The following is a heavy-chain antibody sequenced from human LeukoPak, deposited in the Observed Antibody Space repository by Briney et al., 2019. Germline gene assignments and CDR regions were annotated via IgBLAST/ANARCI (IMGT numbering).Heavy chain of an antibody. CDR1: GFTFSSYW. D-gene: IGHD1-26*01. CDR2: IKQDGSEK. J-gene: IGHJ3*02. Sequence: GGSLRLSCAASGFTFSSYWMSWVRQAPGKGLDWVANIKQDGSEKYYVDSVKGRFTISRDNAKNSLYLQMNSLRAEDTAVYYCASDVRGAAFDIWGQGTMVTVSS. CDR3: ASDVRGAAFDI. V-gene: IGHV3-7*04.